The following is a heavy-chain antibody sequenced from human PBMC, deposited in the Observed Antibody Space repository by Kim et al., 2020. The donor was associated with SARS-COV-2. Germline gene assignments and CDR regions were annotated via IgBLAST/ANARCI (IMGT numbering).Heavy chain of an antibody. D-gene: IGHD6-13*01. Sequence: YADSVKGRCTISRDNSKNTLYLPMNSLRAEDTAVYDCAKQDGYSTAYLQHWGQGTRGTVSS. J-gene: IGHJ1*01. CDR3: AKQDGYSTAYLQH. V-gene: IGHV3-23*01.